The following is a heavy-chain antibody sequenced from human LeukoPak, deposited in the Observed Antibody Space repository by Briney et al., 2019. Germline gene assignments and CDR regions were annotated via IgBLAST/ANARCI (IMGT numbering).Heavy chain of an antibody. CDR2: IYSCGNT. D-gene: IGHD2/OR15-2a*01. V-gene: IGHV3-66*01. CDR3: AKKDNGNYFNFDY. CDR1: GFTINNNY. Sequence: GGSLRLSCAASGFTINNNYMNWVRQAPGKGLEWVSVIYSCGNTYYADSVKGRFTISRDNSKNTLYLQMNSLRAEDTAVYYCAKKDNGNYFNFDYWGQGTRVTVSS. J-gene: IGHJ4*02.